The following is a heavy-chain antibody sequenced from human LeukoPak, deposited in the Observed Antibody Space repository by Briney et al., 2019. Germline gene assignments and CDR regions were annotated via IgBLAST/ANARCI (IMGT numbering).Heavy chain of an antibody. CDR3: ARHLHSDGSGSYLNWLDP. Sequence: SETLSLTCTVSGGSISNYYWSWIRQPPGKGLEWIGYIYTSGNTNSNPSLKSRVTISGDTSKNQFSLKLSSVTAADTAVYYCARHLHSDGSGSYLNWLDPWGQGTLVTVSS. CDR1: GGSISNYY. D-gene: IGHD3-10*01. V-gene: IGHV4-4*09. J-gene: IGHJ5*02. CDR2: IYTSGNT.